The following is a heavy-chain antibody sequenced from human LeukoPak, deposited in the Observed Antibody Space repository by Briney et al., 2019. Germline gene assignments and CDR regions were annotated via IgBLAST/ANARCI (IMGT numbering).Heavy chain of an antibody. J-gene: IGHJ6*03. Sequence: GGSLRLSCAASGFTFSSYSMNWVRQAPGKGLEWVSYISSTSSTIYYVDSVKGRFTISRDNAKNSLYLQMNSLRAEDTAVYYCAKDQKRGYSYGYLFYYYYMDVWGKGTTVTISS. CDR2: ISSTSSTI. CDR1: GFTFSSYS. D-gene: IGHD5-18*01. CDR3: AKDQKRGYSYGYLFYYYYMDV. V-gene: IGHV3-48*01.